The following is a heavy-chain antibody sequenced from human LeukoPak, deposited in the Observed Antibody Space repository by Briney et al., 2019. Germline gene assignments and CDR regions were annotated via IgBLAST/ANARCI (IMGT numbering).Heavy chain of an antibody. CDR3: ARDGGDLYYDFWSGYYIVNHFDY. D-gene: IGHD3-3*01. J-gene: IGHJ4*02. CDR2: ISSSSSTI. CDR1: GFTFSSYS. V-gene: IGHV3-48*02. Sequence: GGSLRLSCAASGFTFSSYSMNWVRQAPGKGLEWVSYISSSSSTIYYADSVKGRFTISRDNAKNSLYLQMNSLRDEDTAVYYCARDGGDLYYDFWSGYYIVNHFDYWGQGTLVTVSS.